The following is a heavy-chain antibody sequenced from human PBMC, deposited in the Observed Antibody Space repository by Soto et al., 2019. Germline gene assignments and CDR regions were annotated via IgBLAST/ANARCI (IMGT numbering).Heavy chain of an antibody. CDR2: VFHTGLT. Sequence: SETLSLTCAVSGASTISMNWWSLVRQTTGRGLEWIGEVFHTGLTNYNPSLKSPVTISMDASKNQLSLEIRSVTAADTAVYFCARDDYYGGFSLGYWGHGILVTVSS. CDR1: GASTISMNW. J-gene: IGHJ4*01. V-gene: IGHV4-4*02. D-gene: IGHD2-21*01. CDR3: ARDDYYGGFSLGY.